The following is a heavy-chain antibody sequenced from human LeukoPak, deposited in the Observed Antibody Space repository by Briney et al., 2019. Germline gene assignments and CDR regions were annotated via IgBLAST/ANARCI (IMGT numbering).Heavy chain of an antibody. CDR3: AIDRRWFPFDY. J-gene: IGHJ4*02. CDR2: ISSSSSYI. D-gene: IGHD4-23*01. Sequence: PGGSLRLSCAASGFTFSSYNMNWVRQAPGKGLEWVSSISSSSSYIYYADSVKGRFTISRDNAKNSLYLQMNSLRAEDTAVYYCAIDRRWFPFDYWGQGTLVTVSS. CDR1: GFTFSSYN. V-gene: IGHV3-21*01.